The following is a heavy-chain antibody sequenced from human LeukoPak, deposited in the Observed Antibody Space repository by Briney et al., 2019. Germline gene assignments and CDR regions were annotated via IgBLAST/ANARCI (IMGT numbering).Heavy chain of an antibody. CDR2: INPNSGGT. CDR1: GYTFTGYY. J-gene: IGHJ4*02. CDR3: ARDLHFLSGYYDVYYFDY. V-gene: IGHV1-2*06. D-gene: IGHD3-3*02. Sequence: ASVKVSCKASGYTFTGYYMHWVRQAPGQGLEWMGRINPNSGGTNYAQKFQGRVTMTRDTSISTAYMELSRLRSDDTAVYYCARDLHFLSGYYDVYYFDYWGQGTLVTVSS.